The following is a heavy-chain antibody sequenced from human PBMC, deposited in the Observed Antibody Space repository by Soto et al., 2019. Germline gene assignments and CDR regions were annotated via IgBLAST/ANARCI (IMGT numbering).Heavy chain of an antibody. CDR1: GYICTTYS. Sequence: WASVEVSFKASGYICTTYSLHWVRQAPGHGLEWMGWINAGKGNTKYSQKFQDRVTITRDTSASVAYMEVSSLASEDTAVYYCARSEVINEGCDYWGQGTLVTVSS. CDR2: INAGKGNT. CDR3: ARSEVINEGCDY. V-gene: IGHV1-3*01. D-gene: IGHD3-10*01. J-gene: IGHJ4*02.